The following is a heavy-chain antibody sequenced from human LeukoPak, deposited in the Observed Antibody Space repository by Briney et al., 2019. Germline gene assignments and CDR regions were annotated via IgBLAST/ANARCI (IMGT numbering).Heavy chain of an antibody. CDR1: GFTFSSYA. CDR3: ARDFPGIAAAGADAFDI. CDR2: ISYDGSNK. D-gene: IGHD6-13*01. J-gene: IGHJ3*02. V-gene: IGHV3-30-3*01. Sequence: GGSRRLSCAASGFTFSSYAMHWVRQAPGKGLEWVAVISYDGSNKYYADSVKGRFTISRDISKNTLYLQMNSLRAEDTAVYYCARDFPGIAAAGADAFDIWGQGTMVTVSS.